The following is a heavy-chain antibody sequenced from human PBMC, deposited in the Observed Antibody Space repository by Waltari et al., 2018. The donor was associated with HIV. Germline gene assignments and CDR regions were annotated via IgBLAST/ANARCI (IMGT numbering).Heavy chain of an antibody. Sequence: VQLVESGGGSIKTGGSLRLSCTASGFSVSNHWMDWVRQGPGKGLVWVARLNMDGSSRNYADAVKGRFVISRDNARNTVYLQLNSLRVEDTAMYFCARASHYIEFSTFDGDYYFDVWGRGTRVAVSS. J-gene: IGHJ4*02. CDR1: GFSVSNHW. CDR2: LNMDGSSR. V-gene: IGHV3-74*01. CDR3: ARASHYIEFSTFDGDYYFDV. D-gene: IGHD2-15*01.